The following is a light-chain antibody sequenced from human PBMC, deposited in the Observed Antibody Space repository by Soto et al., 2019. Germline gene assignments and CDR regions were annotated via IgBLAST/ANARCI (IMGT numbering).Light chain of an antibody. J-gene: IGKJ1*01. Sequence: AIQMTQSPSSLSASVGDRVTITCRASQGIRTDLGWYQQTPGKAPKLLIYGASTLQSGVPSRFSGSGSGTDFTLTISRLQPEDFATYYCLQDYTYPRTFGQGTKVDIK. V-gene: IGKV1-6*01. CDR1: QGIRTD. CDR3: LQDYTYPRT. CDR2: GAS.